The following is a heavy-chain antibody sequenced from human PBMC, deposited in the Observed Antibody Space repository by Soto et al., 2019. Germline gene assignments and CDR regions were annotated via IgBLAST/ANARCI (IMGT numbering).Heavy chain of an antibody. D-gene: IGHD1-26*01. CDR1: GGSISSSSYY. Sequence: QLQLQESGPGLVKPSETLSLTCTVSGGSISSSSYYWGWIRQPPGKGLEWIGSIYYSGSTYYNPSLKSRVTISVDTSKNQFSLKLSSVTAADTAVYYCARRGPGAPQAFDIWGQGTMVTVSS. CDR3: ARRGPGAPQAFDI. CDR2: IYYSGST. V-gene: IGHV4-39*01. J-gene: IGHJ3*02.